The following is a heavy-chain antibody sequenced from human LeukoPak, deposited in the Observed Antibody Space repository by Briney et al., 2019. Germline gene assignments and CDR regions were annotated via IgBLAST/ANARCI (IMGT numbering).Heavy chain of an antibody. V-gene: IGHV4-59*08. Sequence: PSETLSLTCTVSGGSIGSYYWSWIRQPPGKGLEWIGYIYYSGSTNYNPSLKSRVTISVDTSKNQFSLKLSSVTAADTAVYYCARRVRGAARWFDPWGQGTLVTVSS. CDR3: ARRVRGAARWFDP. CDR1: GGSIGSYY. D-gene: IGHD3-10*01. J-gene: IGHJ5*02. CDR2: IYYSGST.